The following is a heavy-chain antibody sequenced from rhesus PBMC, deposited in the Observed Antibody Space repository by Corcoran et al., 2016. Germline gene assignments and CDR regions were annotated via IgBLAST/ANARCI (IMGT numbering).Heavy chain of an antibody. J-gene: IGHJ6*01. CDR2: SDGNSETT. CDR3: VKSDKGLVS. CDR1: GASISTYW. V-gene: IGHV4-80*01. Sequence: QVQLQESGPGLVKPSETLSPTCAVSGASISTYWWSWIRHPPGKGLEWIGESDGNSETTYYNPSLKSRVTISKDASKNQFSLKLNSVTAADTAVFYCVKSDKGLVSWGQGVVVTVSS.